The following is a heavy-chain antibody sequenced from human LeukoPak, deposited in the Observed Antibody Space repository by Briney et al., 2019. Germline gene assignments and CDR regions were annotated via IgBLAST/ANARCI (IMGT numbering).Heavy chain of an antibody. Sequence: SGGSLRLSCAASGFTFSSYAMSWVRQAPGKGLEWVSAISGSGGSTYYADSVKGRFTISRDNSKNTLYLQMNSLRAEDTAVYYCAKWLRYSYGYHDAFDIWGQGTMVTVSS. V-gene: IGHV3-23*01. CDR3: AKWLRYSYGYHDAFDI. CDR2: ISGSGGST. J-gene: IGHJ3*02. D-gene: IGHD5-18*01. CDR1: GFTFSSYA.